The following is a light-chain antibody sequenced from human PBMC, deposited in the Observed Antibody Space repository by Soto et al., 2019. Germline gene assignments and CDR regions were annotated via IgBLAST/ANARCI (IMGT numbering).Light chain of an antibody. V-gene: IGLV3-21*02. Sequence: YELPPPPSVSGVPGQTGRIICGGNNIGSKSVHWYQQKPGQAPVLVVYDDSDRPSGIPERFSGSNSGNTATLTISRVEAGDEADYYCQVWDSSSDLYVFGTGTKVTVL. CDR2: DDS. J-gene: IGLJ1*01. CDR3: QVWDSSSDLYV. CDR1: NIGSKS.